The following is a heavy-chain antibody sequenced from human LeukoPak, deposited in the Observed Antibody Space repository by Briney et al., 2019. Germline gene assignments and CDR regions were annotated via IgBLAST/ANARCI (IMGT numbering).Heavy chain of an antibody. D-gene: IGHD3-9*01. CDR3: AREWWGYDVLTGDNWFDP. CDR2: INTYNGDT. Sequence: ASVKVSCKASGYPYTTYGINWVRQAPGQGLEWMGWINTYNGDTNYAQKFQGRVTMTTDTSTSTVYIELRSLTSDDTAAYYCAREWWGYDVLTGDNWFDPWGQGTLVTVSS. CDR1: GYPYTTYG. V-gene: IGHV1-18*01. J-gene: IGHJ5*02.